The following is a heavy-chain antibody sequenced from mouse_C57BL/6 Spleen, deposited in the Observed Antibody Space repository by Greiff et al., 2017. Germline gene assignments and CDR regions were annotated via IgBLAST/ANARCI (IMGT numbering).Heavy chain of an antibody. CDR1: GYTFTSYW. Sequence: VQLQQPGAELVRPGSSVKLSCKASGYTFTSYWMDWVKQRPGQGLEWIGNIYPSDSETHYNQKFKDKATSTVDKSSSTAYMQLSSLTSEDSAVYYCATNYYGSSSSFAYWGQGTLVTVSA. CDR3: ATNYYGSSSSFAY. D-gene: IGHD1-1*01. J-gene: IGHJ3*01. CDR2: IYPSDSET. V-gene: IGHV1-61*01.